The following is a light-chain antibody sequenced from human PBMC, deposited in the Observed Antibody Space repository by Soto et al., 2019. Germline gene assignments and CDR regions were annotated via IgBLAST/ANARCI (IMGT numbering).Light chain of an antibody. CDR2: DAS. J-gene: IGKJ1*01. CDR1: QSISRW. Sequence: DIQMTQSPSTLSAPVGDRVTITCRASQSISRWLAWHQQKPGKAPRLLIYDASNLQRGVPSRFSGSGSGTEFTLTITSLQPEDFATYYCKQYNDYSGMFGQGTKVDIK. V-gene: IGKV1-5*01. CDR3: KQYNDYSGM.